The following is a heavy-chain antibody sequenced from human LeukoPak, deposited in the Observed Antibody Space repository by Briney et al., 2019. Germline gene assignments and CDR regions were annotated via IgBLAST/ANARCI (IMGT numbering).Heavy chain of an antibody. CDR2: INPNSGGT. D-gene: IGHD3-10*01. J-gene: IGHJ4*02. V-gene: IGHV1-2*02. CDR3: ARTPPGGLIDY. Sequence: ASVKVSCKASGYTFTGYYMHWVRQAPGQGPEWMGWINPNSGGTNYAQKFQGRVTMTRDTSISTAYMELSSLTSEDTAVYYCARTPPGGLIDYWGQGTLVTVSS. CDR1: GYTFTGYY.